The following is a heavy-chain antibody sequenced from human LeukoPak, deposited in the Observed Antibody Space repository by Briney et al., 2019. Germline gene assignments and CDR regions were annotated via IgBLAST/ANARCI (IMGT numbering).Heavy chain of an antibody. V-gene: IGHV3-48*01. D-gene: IGHD3-22*01. Sequence: GGSLRLSCAASGFTFSSHSMNWVRQAPGKGLEWVSYISSSSSTIYYADSVKGRFTISRDNAKNSLYLQMNSLRAEDTAVYYCARGAYYYEDWGQGTLVTVSS. CDR3: ARGAYYYED. CDR1: GFTFSSHS. CDR2: ISSSSSTI. J-gene: IGHJ4*02.